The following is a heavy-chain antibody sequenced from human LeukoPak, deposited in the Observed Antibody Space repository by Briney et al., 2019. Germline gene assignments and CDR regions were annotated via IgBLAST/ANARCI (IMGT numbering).Heavy chain of an antibody. CDR1: GFTFSNAW. J-gene: IGHJ4*02. V-gene: IGHV3-15*01. Sequence: GGSLRLSCAASGFTFSNAWMSWVRQAPGKGLERVGRIKSKTDGRTTDYAAPVKGRFTISRDDSKNTLYLQMNSLKTEDTAVYYCTTEMCWGQGTLVTVSS. CDR3: TTEMC. CDR2: IKSKTDGRTT.